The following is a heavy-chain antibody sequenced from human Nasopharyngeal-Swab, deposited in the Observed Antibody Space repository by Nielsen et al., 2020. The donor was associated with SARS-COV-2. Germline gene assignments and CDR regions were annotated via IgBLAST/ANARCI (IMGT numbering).Heavy chain of an antibody. CDR3: ARDRWALNV. Sequence: SETLSLTCAISGDSVSRNNAAWNWIRQAPSRGLEWLGRTYYRSQWYSDYAVSVKSRITINPDTAKNQFSLQLNSLTPEDTAVYYCARDRWALNVWGQGTTVTVSS. D-gene: IGHD4-23*01. CDR1: GDSVSRNNAA. V-gene: IGHV6-1*01. J-gene: IGHJ6*02. CDR2: TYYRSQWYS.